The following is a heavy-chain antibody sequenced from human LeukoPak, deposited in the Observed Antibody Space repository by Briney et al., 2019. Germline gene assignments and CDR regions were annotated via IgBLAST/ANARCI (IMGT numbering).Heavy chain of an antibody. CDR2: IYHSGST. V-gene: IGHV4-30-2*01. CDR3: ARGYSSSPFDY. D-gene: IGHD6-13*01. CDR1: GGSISSGGYY. J-gene: IGHJ4*02. Sequence: SQTLSLTCTVSGGSISSGGYYWSWIRQPPGKGLEWIGYIYHSGSTNYNPSLKSRVTITVDKSKNQFSLKLSSVTAADTAVYYCARGYSSSPFDYWGQGTLVTVSS.